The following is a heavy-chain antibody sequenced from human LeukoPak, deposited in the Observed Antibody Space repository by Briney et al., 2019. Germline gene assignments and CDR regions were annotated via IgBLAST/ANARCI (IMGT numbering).Heavy chain of an antibody. J-gene: IGHJ3*02. CDR3: ARDQGRFKDCGGDCYAAFDI. CDR2: ISSSGSTI. CDR1: GFTFSSYE. D-gene: IGHD2-21*02. V-gene: IGHV3-48*03. Sequence: PGGSLTLSCAASGFTFSSYEMNWVRQAPGKGLEWVSDISSSGSTIYYADSVKGRFTISRDNAKNSLYLQMNSLRAEDTAVYYCARDQGRFKDCGGDCYAAFDIWGQGTMVTVCS.